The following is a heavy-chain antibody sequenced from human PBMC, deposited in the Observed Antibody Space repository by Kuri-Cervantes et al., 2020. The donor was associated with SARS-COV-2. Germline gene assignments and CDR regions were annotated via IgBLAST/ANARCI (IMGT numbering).Heavy chain of an antibody. CDR2: MNPNSGNT. D-gene: IGHD3-22*01. CDR1: GYTFTSYD. Sequence: ASVKVSCKASGYTFTSYDINWVRQATGQGLEWMGWMNPNSGNTGYAQKFQGRVTMTRNTSISTAYMELSSLRSEDTAVYYCARVFPTYYYDSSGSDAFDIWGQGTTVTVSS. V-gene: IGHV1-8*01. J-gene: IGHJ3*02. CDR3: ARVFPTYYYDSSGSDAFDI.